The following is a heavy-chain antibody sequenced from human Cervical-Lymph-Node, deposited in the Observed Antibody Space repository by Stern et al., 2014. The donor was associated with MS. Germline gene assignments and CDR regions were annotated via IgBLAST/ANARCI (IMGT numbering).Heavy chain of an antibody. CDR2: IYWDGNT. D-gene: IGHD4-17*01. Sequence: VTLRESGPTLVRPTQTLTLTCNFSGFSFSTDGVSVGWIRQPPGKAPELLALIYWDGNTRYSPSLKSMLTITKDTSRVQVVLTMTNVDRVDTATYYCAHLGDYVDFWGQGVLVTVSS. J-gene: IGHJ4*02. V-gene: IGHV2-5*02. CDR1: GFSFSTDGVS. CDR3: AHLGDYVDF.